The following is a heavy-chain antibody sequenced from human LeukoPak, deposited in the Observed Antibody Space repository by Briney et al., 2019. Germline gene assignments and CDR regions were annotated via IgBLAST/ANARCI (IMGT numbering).Heavy chain of an antibody. D-gene: IGHD1-26*01. V-gene: IGHV3-7*01. J-gene: IGHJ4*02. CDR1: GFTFTDYF. CDR2: IKHNGGEK. Sequence: GGSLRLSCVASGFTFTDYFMSWVRQAPGKGLEWVASIKHNGGEKYYVDSVKGRFTISRDNAKNSLYLQMNSLRAEDTAVYYCASTDSGSYPGMFYWGQGTLVTVSS. CDR3: ASTDSGSYPGMFY.